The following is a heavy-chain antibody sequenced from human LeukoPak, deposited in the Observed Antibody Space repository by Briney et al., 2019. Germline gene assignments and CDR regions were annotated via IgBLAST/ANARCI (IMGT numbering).Heavy chain of an antibody. Sequence: SETLSLTCTLSGDSFGPFSWSWLRQPPGKGLEWIGYIQASGDSSFNGALKSRVSFSLDTSKSEFSVTLRSVTAADTAVYYCARLVRDRNDRFDYWGQGTLVTVSS. CDR1: GDSFGPFS. CDR3: ARLVRDRNDRFDY. J-gene: IGHJ4*02. CDR2: IQASGDS. V-gene: IGHV4-4*09. D-gene: IGHD1-1*01.